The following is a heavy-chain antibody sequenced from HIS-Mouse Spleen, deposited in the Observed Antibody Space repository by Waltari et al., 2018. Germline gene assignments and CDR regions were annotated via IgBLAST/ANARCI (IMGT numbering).Heavy chain of an antibody. CDR3: AREIPYSSSWYDWYFDL. D-gene: IGHD6-13*01. J-gene: IGHJ2*01. Sequence: QLQLQESGPGLVKPSETLSLTCTVSGGSLSSSSYYWGWIRQPPGKGLEWIGSIYYRGSTYYNPFLKSRVTISVDTSKNQFSLKLSSVTAADTAVYYCAREIPYSSSWYDWYFDLWGRGTLVTVSS. CDR1: GGSLSSSSYY. CDR2: IYYRGST. V-gene: IGHV4-39*07.